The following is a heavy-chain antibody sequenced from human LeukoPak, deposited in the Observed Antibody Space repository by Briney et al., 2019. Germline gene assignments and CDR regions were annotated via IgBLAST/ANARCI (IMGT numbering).Heavy chain of an antibody. V-gene: IGHV3-48*03. Sequence: PGGSLRLSCAASGFTFSSYEMNWVRQAPGKGLEWVSYISSSGSTIYYADSVKGRFTISRDNAKNSLYLQMNSLRAEDTAVYYCARSDSSSWSPFDYWGQGTLVTVSS. D-gene: IGHD6-13*01. CDR1: GFTFSSYE. CDR2: ISSSGSTI. J-gene: IGHJ4*02. CDR3: ARSDSSSWSPFDY.